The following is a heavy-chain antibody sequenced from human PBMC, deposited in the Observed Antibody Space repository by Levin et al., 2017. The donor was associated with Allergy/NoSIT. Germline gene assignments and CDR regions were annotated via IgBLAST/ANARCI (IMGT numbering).Heavy chain of an antibody. CDR1: GGSISGYY. D-gene: IGHD2-2*01. V-gene: IGHV4-59*01. CDR2: IFSRGNT. J-gene: IGHJ4*02. Sequence: SETLSLTCTVSGGSISGYYWSWIRHPPGKGLEWIGYIFSRGNTKYNPSLESRVTMSVDTSRNQFSLSLTSVTAADTAVYYCARDAPATDYFDYWGQGTLVTVSS. CDR3: ARDAPATDYFDY.